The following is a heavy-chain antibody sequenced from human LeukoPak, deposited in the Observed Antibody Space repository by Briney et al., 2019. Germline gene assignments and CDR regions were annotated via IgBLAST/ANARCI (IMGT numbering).Heavy chain of an antibody. J-gene: IGHJ4*02. D-gene: IGHD3-22*01. CDR1: GFTFSSYE. CDR2: VGRSGDSI. V-gene: IGHV3-48*03. Sequence: GSLRLSCAASGFTFSSYEMNWVRQAPEKGLEWISYVGRSGDSIYYADSLKGRVTISRDNAKASLYLQMNSLKTEDTAVYYCTRYYYDGSGYYYLFDYWGQGTLVTVSS. CDR3: TRYYYDGSGYYYLFDY.